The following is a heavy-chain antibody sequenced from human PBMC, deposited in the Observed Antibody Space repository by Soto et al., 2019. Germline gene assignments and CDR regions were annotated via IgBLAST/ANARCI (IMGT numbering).Heavy chain of an antibody. V-gene: IGHV4-39*01. CDR2: SSYNGGT. CDR3: ARHRIEVVWRGFDF. J-gene: IGHJ4*02. D-gene: IGHD3-10*01. Sequence: LSLTCTVSTDSSSFTNSYWGWIRQPPGEGLQWIGSSSYNGGTFYNPSLKGRVVISFDTSKKQSSLQVTSVTAADTAVYFCARHRIEVVWRGFDFWGQGSPVTVSS. CDR1: TDSSSFTNSY.